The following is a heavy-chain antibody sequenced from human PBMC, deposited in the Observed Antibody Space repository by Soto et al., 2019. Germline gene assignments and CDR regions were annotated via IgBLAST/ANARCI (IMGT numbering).Heavy chain of an antibody. Sequence: GGSLRLSCAASGFTFSSYAMSWVRQAPGKGLEWVSAISGSGGTTSYADSVKGRFTISRDNAKNTLYLQMNSLRAEDTAVYYCARELERVFDYWGQGTLVTVSS. CDR1: GFTFSSYA. D-gene: IGHD1-1*01. CDR3: ARELERVFDY. V-gene: IGHV3-23*01. CDR2: ISGSGGTT. J-gene: IGHJ4*02.